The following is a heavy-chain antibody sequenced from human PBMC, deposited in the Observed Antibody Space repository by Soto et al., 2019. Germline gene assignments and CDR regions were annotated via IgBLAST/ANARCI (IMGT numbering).Heavy chain of an antibody. CDR3: ARHYGDYYDSSGYYLYYYYGMDV. D-gene: IGHD3-22*01. Sequence: GESLKISCKGSGYSFAGYWITWVRQKPGKGLEWMGRIDPSDSQTYYSPSFRGHVTISVTKSITTVFLQWSSLRASDTAMYYCARHYGDYYDSSGYYLYYYYGMDVWGQGTTVTVSS. CDR1: GYSFAGYW. CDR2: IDPSDSQT. J-gene: IGHJ6*02. V-gene: IGHV5-10-1*01.